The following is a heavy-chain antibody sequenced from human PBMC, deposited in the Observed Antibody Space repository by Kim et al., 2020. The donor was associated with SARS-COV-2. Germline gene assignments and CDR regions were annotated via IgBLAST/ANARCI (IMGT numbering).Heavy chain of an antibody. J-gene: IGHJ4*02. D-gene: IGHD3-22*01. Sequence: PVKGRFTISRDDSKNTLYLQMNSLKTEDTAVYYCTTDEGGITMIEGWIDYWGQGTLVTVSS. CDR3: TTDEGGITMIEGWIDY. V-gene: IGHV3-15*01.